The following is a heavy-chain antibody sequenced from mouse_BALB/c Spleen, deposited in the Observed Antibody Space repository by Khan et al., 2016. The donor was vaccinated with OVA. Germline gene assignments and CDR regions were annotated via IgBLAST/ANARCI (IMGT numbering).Heavy chain of an antibody. J-gene: IGHJ3*01. D-gene: IGHD1-1*01. V-gene: IGHV2-3*01. CDR3: AIIYYCLAWFAY. CDR1: GFSSISYG. Sequence: QVQLKESGPGLVAPSQSLSITCTVSGFSSISYGVSWVRQSPGKGLEWLGVIWGEGTTNYHSVLTSRLSISKDNSKSQVFLKLNSLQTDDTATYYCAIIYYCLAWFAYWGQGTLVTVSA. CDR2: IWGEGTT.